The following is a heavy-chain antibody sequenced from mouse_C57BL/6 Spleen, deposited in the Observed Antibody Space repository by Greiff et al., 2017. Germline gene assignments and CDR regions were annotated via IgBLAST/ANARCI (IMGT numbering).Heavy chain of an antibody. CDR2: IYPGSGST. V-gene: IGHV1-55*01. CDR3: ARWDYYGAWFAY. D-gene: IGHD1-1*01. J-gene: IGHJ3*01. Sequence: QVQLQQPGAELVKPGASVKMSCKASGYTFTSYWITWVKQRPGQGLEWIGDIYPGSGSTNYNEKFKSKATLTVGTSSSTAYMQLSSLTSEDSAVYYCARWDYYGAWFAYWGQGTLVTVSA. CDR1: GYTFTSYW.